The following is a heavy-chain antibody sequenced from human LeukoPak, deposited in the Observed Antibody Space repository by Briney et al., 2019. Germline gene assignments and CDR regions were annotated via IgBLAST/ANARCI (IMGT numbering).Heavy chain of an antibody. D-gene: IGHD1-14*01. J-gene: IGHJ3*02. Sequence: SETLSLTCTVSGGSISSSSYYWGWIRQPPGKGLEWIGSIYYSGSTYYNPSLKSRVTISVDRSKNQFSLKLSSVTAADTAVYYCARPLTGRKGAFDIWGQGTMVTVSS. CDR3: ARPLTGRKGAFDI. V-gene: IGHV4-39*07. CDR1: GGSISSSSYY. CDR2: IYYSGST.